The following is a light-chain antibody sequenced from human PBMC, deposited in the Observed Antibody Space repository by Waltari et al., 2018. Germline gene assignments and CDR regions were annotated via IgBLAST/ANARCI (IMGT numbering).Light chain of an antibody. CDR3: QQYNNWPLT. V-gene: IGKV3-15*01. Sequence: EIVMTQSPATLSVSPGERATLSCRASQSVSSNLAWYQQKPGHAPRLLIYRASTRATDIPARFSGSGSGTEFTLTISSLQSEDFAVYYCQQYNNWPLTFGGGTKVEIK. J-gene: IGKJ4*01. CDR2: RAS. CDR1: QSVSSN.